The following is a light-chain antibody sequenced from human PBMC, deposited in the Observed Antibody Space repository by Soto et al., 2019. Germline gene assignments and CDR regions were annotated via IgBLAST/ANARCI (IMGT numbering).Light chain of an antibody. Sequence: ALTQPASVSGSPGQSITISCTGTSSDVGGYNYVYWYQQHPGKAPKLMIYDVSNRPSGVSNRFSGSKSGNTASLTISGLQAEDEADYYCSSYTSSSTLYVFGTGTKVTVL. CDR3: SSYTSSSTLYV. CDR1: SSDVGGYNY. V-gene: IGLV2-14*01. CDR2: DVS. J-gene: IGLJ1*01.